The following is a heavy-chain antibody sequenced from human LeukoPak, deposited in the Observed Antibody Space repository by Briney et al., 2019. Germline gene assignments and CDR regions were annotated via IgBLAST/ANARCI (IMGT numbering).Heavy chain of an antibody. V-gene: IGHV3-21*01. Sequence: GGSLRLSCAASGFTFSSYSMNWVRQAPGKGLEWVSSISSSSSYIYYADSVKGRFTISRDNAKNSLYLQMNSLRAEDTAVYYCARGDYSSGSNAFDIWGQGTMVTVSS. J-gene: IGHJ3*02. D-gene: IGHD6-25*01. CDR1: GFTFSSYS. CDR3: ARGDYSSGSNAFDI. CDR2: ISSSSSYI.